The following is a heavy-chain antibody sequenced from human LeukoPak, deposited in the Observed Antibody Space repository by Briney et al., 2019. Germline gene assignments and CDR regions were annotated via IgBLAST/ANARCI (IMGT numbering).Heavy chain of an antibody. CDR1: GYTFTSYY. J-gene: IGHJ4*02. D-gene: IGHD6-13*01. V-gene: IGHV1-46*01. CDR3: ARDMRVLGSSWYETGH. Sequence: ASVTVSCKASGYTFTSYYMHWVRQAPGQGLEWMGIINPSGGSTTYAQKFQGRVTMTRDTSTSTVYMELSSLRSEDTAVYYCARDMRVLGSSWYETGHWGQGTLVTVSS. CDR2: INPSGGST.